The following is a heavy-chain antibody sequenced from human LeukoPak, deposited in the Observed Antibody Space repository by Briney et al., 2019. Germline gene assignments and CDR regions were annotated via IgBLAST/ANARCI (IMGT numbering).Heavy chain of an antibody. CDR3: ARGGYSYGRDY. CDR1: GGSFSGYY. D-gene: IGHD5-18*01. Sequence: SETLSLTCAVYGGSFSGYYWSWIRQPPGKGLEWMGEINHSGSTNYNPSLKSRVTISVDTSKNQFSLKLSSVTAADTAVYYCARGGYSYGRDYWGQGTLVTVSS. J-gene: IGHJ4*02. CDR2: INHSGST. V-gene: IGHV4-34*01.